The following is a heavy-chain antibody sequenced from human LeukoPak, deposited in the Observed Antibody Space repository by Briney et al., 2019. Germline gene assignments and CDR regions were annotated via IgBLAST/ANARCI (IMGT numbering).Heavy chain of an antibody. Sequence: PGGSLRLSCAGSGFPFSSFALSWVRQAPGKGLEWVSSISASSGSRQYADSVKGRFTISRDNSENTVFLQMNSLRAEDTAVYYCAKRAAVTGIVGPFDFWGQGTLATVSS. CDR3: AKRAAVTGIVGPFDF. J-gene: IGHJ4*02. V-gene: IGHV3-23*01. CDR1: GFPFSSFA. D-gene: IGHD6-19*01. CDR2: ISASSGSR.